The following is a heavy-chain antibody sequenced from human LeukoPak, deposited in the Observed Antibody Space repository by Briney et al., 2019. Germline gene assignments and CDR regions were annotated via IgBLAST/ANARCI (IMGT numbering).Heavy chain of an antibody. CDR1: GFTLSSYA. D-gene: IGHD6-13*01. CDR3: ARDIGQQLRLDY. J-gene: IGHJ4*02. CDR2: ISYDGSNK. V-gene: IGHV3-30*04. Sequence: PGGSLRLSCAASGFTLSSYAMHWVRRAPGKGLEWVAVISYDGSNKYYADSVKGRFTISRDNSKNTLYLQMNSLRAEDAAVYYCARDIGQQLRLDYWGQGTLVTVSS.